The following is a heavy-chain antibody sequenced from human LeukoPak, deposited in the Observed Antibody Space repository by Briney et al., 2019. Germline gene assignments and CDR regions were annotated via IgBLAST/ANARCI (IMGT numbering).Heavy chain of an antibody. V-gene: IGHV3-21*01. CDR3: ARADTEGSYYYYMDV. CDR1: GFTFNTYN. J-gene: IGHJ6*03. Sequence: GGSLRLSCAASGFTFNTYNMNWVRQAPGKGLEWVSSISSSSYIYYADSVKGRFAISRDNAKNSLYLQMNSLRAEDTAVYYCARADTEGSYYYYMDVWGKGTTVTVSS. CDR2: ISSSSYI.